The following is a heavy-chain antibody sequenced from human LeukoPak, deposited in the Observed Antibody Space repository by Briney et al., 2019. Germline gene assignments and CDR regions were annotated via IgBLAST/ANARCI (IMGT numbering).Heavy chain of an antibody. CDR3: ARGSIYCSSTSCYEFDY. CDR2: IREDGSEN. Sequence: GGSLRLSCAASGFTFSYYWMSWVRQAPGKGLEWVANIREDGSENYYVDSLRGRFFISRDNAKNSLYLQMNSLRAEDTAVYYCARGSIYCSSTSCYEFDYWGQGILVTVSS. CDR1: GFTFSYYW. V-gene: IGHV3-7*01. D-gene: IGHD2-2*01. J-gene: IGHJ4*02.